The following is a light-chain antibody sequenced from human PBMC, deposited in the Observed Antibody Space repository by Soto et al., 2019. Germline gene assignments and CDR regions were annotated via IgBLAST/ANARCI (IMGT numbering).Light chain of an antibody. J-gene: IGKJ1*01. CDR1: QSVSSN. CDR3: QQYNNWPWT. CDR2: GAS. Sequence: DIVMTQSPATLSVSPGERATLSCRASQSVSSNLAWYQQKPGQAHRLLIYGASPRATGIPARFSGSGSGTEFPLTISSLQSEDFAVYYCQQYNNWPWTFGQGTKVEIK. V-gene: IGKV3-15*01.